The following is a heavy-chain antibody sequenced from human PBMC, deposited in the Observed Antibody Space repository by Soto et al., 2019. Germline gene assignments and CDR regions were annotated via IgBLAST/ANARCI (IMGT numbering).Heavy chain of an antibody. V-gene: IGHV1-69*01. D-gene: IGHD2-15*01. CDR2: IIPIFGTA. Sequence: QVQLVQSGAEVKKPGSSVKVSCKASGGTFSSYAISWVRQAPGQGLEWVGGIIPIFGTANYAQKYQGRVTITADDSTSTAYMELRSMRSEDTAGYYCERSGVVVAAQHYYYDGMDVWGQGTTVTVSS. CDR1: GGTFSSYA. J-gene: IGHJ6*02. CDR3: ERSGVVVAAQHYYYDGMDV.